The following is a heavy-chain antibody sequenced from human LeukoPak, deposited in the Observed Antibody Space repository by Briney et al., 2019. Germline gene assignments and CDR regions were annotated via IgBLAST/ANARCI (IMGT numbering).Heavy chain of an antibody. J-gene: IGHJ4*02. CDR3: ARYPRDDYGDFFDY. Sequence: GGSLRLSCAASGFTFSSYAMSWVRQAPGKGLELVSAISDSGGSTYYADSVKGRFTIFRDNSKNTLYLQMNSLRAEDTAVYYCARYPRDDYGDFFDYWGQGTLVTVPS. D-gene: IGHD4-17*01. V-gene: IGHV3-23*01. CDR1: GFTFSSYA. CDR2: ISDSGGST.